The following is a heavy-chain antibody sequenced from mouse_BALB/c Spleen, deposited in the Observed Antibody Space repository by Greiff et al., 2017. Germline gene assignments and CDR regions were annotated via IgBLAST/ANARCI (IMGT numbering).Heavy chain of an antibody. D-gene: IGHD3-1*01. CDR3: ARSGDGAFAY. Sequence: VKLMESGAELVRPGTSVKVSCKASGYAFTNYLIEWVKQRPGQGLEWIGVINPGSGGTNYNEKFKGKATLTADKSSSTAYMQLSSLTSDDSAVYFCARSGDGAFAYWGQGTLVTVSA. CDR2: INPGSGGT. J-gene: IGHJ3*01. V-gene: IGHV1-54*01. CDR1: GYAFTNYL.